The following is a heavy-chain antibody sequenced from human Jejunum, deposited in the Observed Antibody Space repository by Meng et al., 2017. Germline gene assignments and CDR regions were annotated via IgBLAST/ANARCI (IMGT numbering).Heavy chain of an antibody. V-gene: IGHV4-39*07. J-gene: IGHJ4*02. CDR2: VSYSGST. CDR1: SGSINKTNYN. CDR3: ARDWHNSAWFKY. Sequence: SETLSLTCIVSSGSINKTNYNWGWIRQSSGKGLEWIASVSYSGSTQFNPSLQSRVTISEDTSKNQFSLKLSSVTAADTALYYCARDWHNSAWFKYWGQG. D-gene: IGHD6-13*01.